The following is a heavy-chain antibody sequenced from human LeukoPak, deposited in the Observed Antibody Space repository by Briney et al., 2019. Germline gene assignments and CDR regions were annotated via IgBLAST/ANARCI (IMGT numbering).Heavy chain of an antibody. V-gene: IGHV4-59*01. CDR1: GGSISSYY. CDR2: IYYSGST. Sequence: PSETLSLTCTVSGGSISSYYWSWIRQPPGKGLEWIEYIYYSGSTNYNPSLKSRVTISVDTSKNQFSLKLSSVTAADTAVYYCASHSAMKVQGVGPDHPWGQGTLVTVSS. CDR3: ASHSAMKVQGVGPDHP. D-gene: IGHD3-10*01. J-gene: IGHJ5*02.